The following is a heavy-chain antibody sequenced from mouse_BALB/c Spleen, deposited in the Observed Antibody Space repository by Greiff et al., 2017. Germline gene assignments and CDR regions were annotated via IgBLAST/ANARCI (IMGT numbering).Heavy chain of an antibody. CDR2: IYPYNGGT. J-gene: IGHJ2*01. V-gene: IGHV1S29*02. D-gene: IGHD2-14*01. Sequence: EVQLQQSGPELVKPGASVKISCKASGYTFTDYNMHWVKQSHGKSLEWIGYIYPYNGGTGYNQKFKSKATLTVDNSSSTAYMELRSLTSEDSAVYYCASYRYAFDDWGQGTTLTVSS. CDR3: ASYRYAFDD. CDR1: GYTFTDYN.